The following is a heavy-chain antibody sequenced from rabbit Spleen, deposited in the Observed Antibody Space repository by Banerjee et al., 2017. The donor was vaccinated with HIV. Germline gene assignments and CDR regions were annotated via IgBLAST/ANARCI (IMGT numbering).Heavy chain of an antibody. Sequence: QSLEESGGDLVKPGTSLTLTCTASGFSFSSSYYMCWVRQAPGKGLEWIGCIYGGSGSAYYATWAKGRFTISKTSSTTATLQMTSLTAADTATYFCARGTGVAGYDNPAGGFKLWGPGTLVTVS. CDR2: IYGGSGSA. D-gene: IGHD1-1*01. J-gene: IGHJ4*01. V-gene: IGHV1S40*01. CDR3: ARGTGVAGYDNPAGGFKL. CDR1: GFSFSSSYY.